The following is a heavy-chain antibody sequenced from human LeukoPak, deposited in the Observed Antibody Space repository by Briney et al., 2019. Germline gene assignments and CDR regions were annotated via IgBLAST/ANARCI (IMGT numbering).Heavy chain of an antibody. V-gene: IGHV3-23*01. CDR1: GFSFSSYA. CDR2: LSDSGGNT. J-gene: IGHJ4*02. Sequence: GGSLRISCAASGFSFSSYAMSWVRQAPGEGLEWVSGLSDSGGNTIYADSVKGRFTISRDNSKNTLYLQMNSLRAEDTAVYYCARDDYGGTDYWGQGTLVTVSS. CDR3: ARDDYGGTDY. D-gene: IGHD4-17*01.